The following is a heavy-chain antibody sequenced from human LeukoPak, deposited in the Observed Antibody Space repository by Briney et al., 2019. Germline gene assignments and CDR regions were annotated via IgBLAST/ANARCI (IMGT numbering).Heavy chain of an antibody. CDR2: MNPNSGNT. D-gene: IGHD6-13*01. V-gene: IGHV1-8*01. CDR3: ARGRPRGGSSSWYRGIYYYGMDV. CDR1: GYTFTSYD. J-gene: IGHJ6*02. Sequence: GASVKVSCKASGYTFTSYDINWVRQATGQGLEWMGWMNPNSGNTGYAQKFQGRVTMTRNTSISTAYMELSSLRSEDTAVYYCARGRPRGGSSSWYRGIYYYGMDVWGQGTTVTVSS.